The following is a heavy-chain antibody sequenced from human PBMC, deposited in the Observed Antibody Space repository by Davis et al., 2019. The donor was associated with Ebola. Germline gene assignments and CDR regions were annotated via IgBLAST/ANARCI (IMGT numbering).Heavy chain of an antibody. J-gene: IGHJ4*02. V-gene: IGHV4-34*01. D-gene: IGHD5-18*01. CDR3: ARGRRYSYGPPRY. CDR1: GGSFRGYY. CDR2: INHSGST. Sequence: SETLSLTCAVYGGSFRGYYWSWIRQPPGKGLEWIGEINHSGSTNYNPSLKSRVTISVDTSKNQFSLKLSSVTATDTAVYYCARGRRYSYGPPRYWGQGTLVTVSS.